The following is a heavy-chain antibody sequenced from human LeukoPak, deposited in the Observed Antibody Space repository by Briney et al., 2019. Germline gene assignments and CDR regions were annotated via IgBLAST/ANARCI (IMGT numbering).Heavy chain of an antibody. D-gene: IGHD3/OR15-3a*01. CDR3: ARFASDWTNNWFDP. J-gene: IGHJ5*02. CDR2: IYYSGST. V-gene: IGHV4-59*01. Sequence: PSETLSLTCSISDGSISSYYWSWIRQPPGKGLEWIGYIYYSGSTNYNPSLKSRVTISVDTSKNQFSLKLSSVTAADTAVYYCARFASDWTNNWFDPWGQGTLVTVSS. CDR1: DGSISSYY.